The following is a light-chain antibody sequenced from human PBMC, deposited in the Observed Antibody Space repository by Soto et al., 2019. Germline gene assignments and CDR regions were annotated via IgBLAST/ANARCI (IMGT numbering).Light chain of an antibody. V-gene: IGKV1-33*01. CDR2: DAS. Sequence: DIQMTQSPSSLSASVGDRVTITCQASQDISNYLNWYQQKPGKAPKLLIYDASSLETGVPSRFSGSGSGTDFTFTISSLQPEDIATYYCQQYDNLPTFGGGTKV. J-gene: IGKJ4*01. CDR1: QDISNY. CDR3: QQYDNLPT.